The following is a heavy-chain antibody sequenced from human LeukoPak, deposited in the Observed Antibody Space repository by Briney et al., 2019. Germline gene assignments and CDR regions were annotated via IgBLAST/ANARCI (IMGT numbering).Heavy chain of an antibody. J-gene: IGHJ2*01. CDR1: GGSISSYY. Sequence: SETLSLTCTVSGGSISSYYWSWIRQPPGKGLEWIGYIYYSGSTNYNPSPKSRVTISVDTSKNQFSLKLSSVTAADTAVYYCARAYDSSGYYFWYFDLWGRGTLVTVSS. V-gene: IGHV4-59*01. CDR2: IYYSGST. D-gene: IGHD3-22*01. CDR3: ARAYDSSGYYFWYFDL.